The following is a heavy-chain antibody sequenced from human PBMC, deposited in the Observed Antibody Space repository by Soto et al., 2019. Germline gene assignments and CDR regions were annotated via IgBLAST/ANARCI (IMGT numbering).Heavy chain of an antibody. CDR1: GXSFSGYY. J-gene: IGHJ6*02. Sequence: LSLTFAVYGXSFSGYYWSWIRQPPGKGLEWIGEINHSGSTNYNPSLKSRVTISVDTSKNQFSLKLSSVTAADTAVYYCARGRGAYTDFWSGYSYYYYGMDVWGQGTTVTVSS. V-gene: IGHV4-34*01. CDR3: ARGRGAYTDFWSGYSYYYYGMDV. D-gene: IGHD3-3*01. CDR2: INHSGST.